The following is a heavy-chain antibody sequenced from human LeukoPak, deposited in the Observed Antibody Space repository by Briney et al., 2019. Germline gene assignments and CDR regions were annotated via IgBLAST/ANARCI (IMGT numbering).Heavy chain of an antibody. J-gene: IGHJ4*02. V-gene: IGHV3-48*03. Sequence: GGSLRLSCAASGFTFSSYVMNWVGLARGKGLEWVSYISSGSSSIFYADSVKGRFTISRDNSKNSLYLQMNSLRVEDTAVYYCARGGIAARFAYWGQGTLVTVSS. CDR2: ISSGSSSI. D-gene: IGHD6-6*01. CDR3: ARGGIAARFAY. CDR1: GFTFSSYV.